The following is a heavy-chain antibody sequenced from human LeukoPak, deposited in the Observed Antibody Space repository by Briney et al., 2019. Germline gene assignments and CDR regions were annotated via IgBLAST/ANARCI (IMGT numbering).Heavy chain of an antibody. D-gene: IGHD1-26*01. Sequence: GGSLRLSCAASGFTFSRYWMHWVRQAPGKGLVWVSCIKSDGSSTSIADSAKGRFTISRDNAKNTVYLQMNSLRAEDTAVYYCVRENRSYNFDYWGQGTLVTVSS. CDR3: VRENRSYNFDY. CDR2: IKSDGSST. CDR1: GFTFSRYW. V-gene: IGHV3-74*01. J-gene: IGHJ4*02.